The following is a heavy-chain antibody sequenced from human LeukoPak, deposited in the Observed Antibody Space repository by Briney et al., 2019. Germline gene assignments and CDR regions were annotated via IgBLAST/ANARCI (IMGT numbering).Heavy chain of an antibody. D-gene: IGHD5-18*01. CDR3: ARDERAQHGYSYGYSFFLWFDP. CDR1: GYTFTGYY. Sequence: ASVKVSCKASGYTFTGYYMHWVRQAPGQGLEWMGRINPNSGGTNYAQKFQGRVTMTRDTSISTAYMELSRLRSDDTAVYYCARDERAQHGYSYGYSFFLWFDPWGQGTLVTVSS. V-gene: IGHV1-2*06. CDR2: INPNSGGT. J-gene: IGHJ5*02.